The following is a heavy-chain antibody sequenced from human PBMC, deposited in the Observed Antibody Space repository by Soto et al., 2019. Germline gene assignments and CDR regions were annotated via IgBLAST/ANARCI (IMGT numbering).Heavy chain of an antibody. D-gene: IGHD3-22*01. CDR1: GGTFSSYT. CDR2: IIPILGIA. V-gene: IGHV1-69*02. CDR3: ASNYYYDSSGYYYDSRFWFDP. J-gene: IGHJ5*02. Sequence: GASVKVSCKASGGTFSSYTISWVRQAPGQGLEWMGRIIPILGIANYAQKFQGRVTITADKSTSTAYMELSSLRSEDTAVYYCASNYYYDSSGYYYDSRFWFDPWGQGTLVTVSS.